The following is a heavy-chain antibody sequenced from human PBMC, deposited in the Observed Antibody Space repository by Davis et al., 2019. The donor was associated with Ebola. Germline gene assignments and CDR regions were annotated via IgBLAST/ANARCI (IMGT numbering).Heavy chain of an antibody. Sequence: HTSETLSLTCTVSGGSMSSYYWSWVRQAPGKGLVWVSRINSDGSSTSYADSVKGRFTISRDNAKNTLYLQMNSLRAEDTAVYYCARDLKVVPVAIYYYYGLDVWGQGTTVTVSS. D-gene: IGHD2-2*01. CDR2: INSDGSST. V-gene: IGHV3-74*01. CDR1: GGSMSSYY. J-gene: IGHJ6*02. CDR3: ARDLKVVPVAIYYYYGLDV.